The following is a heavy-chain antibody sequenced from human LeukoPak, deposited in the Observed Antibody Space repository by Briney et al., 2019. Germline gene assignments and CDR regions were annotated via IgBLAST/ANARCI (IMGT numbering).Heavy chain of an antibody. D-gene: IGHD5-24*01. CDR1: GASISSHY. V-gene: IGHV4-59*11. Sequence: SETLSLTCSVSGASISSHYWNWIRQPPGKGLEWIGYIYYSGSTNYNPSLKSRVTMSVDTSKNQLSLKLSSVTAADTAVYYCAREWEEMTTYFDYWGQGTLVTVSS. CDR2: IYYSGST. J-gene: IGHJ4*02. CDR3: AREWEEMTTYFDY.